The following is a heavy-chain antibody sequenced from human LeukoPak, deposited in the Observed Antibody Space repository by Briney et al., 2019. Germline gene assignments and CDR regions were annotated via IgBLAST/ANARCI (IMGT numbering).Heavy chain of an antibody. CDR1: GGSISSGGYY. CDR3: ARVETTVVTPGSKTYYFDY. Sequence: TLSLTCPVSGGSISSGGYYWSWIRQHPGKGLEWIGYIYYSGSTYYNPSLKSRVTISVDTSKNQFSLKLSSVTAADTAVYYCARVETTVVTPGSKTYYFDYWGQGTLVTVSS. V-gene: IGHV4-31*03. J-gene: IGHJ4*02. CDR2: IYYSGST. D-gene: IGHD4-23*01.